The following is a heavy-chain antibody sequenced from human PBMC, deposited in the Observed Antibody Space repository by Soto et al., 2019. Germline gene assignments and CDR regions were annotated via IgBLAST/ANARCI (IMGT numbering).Heavy chain of an antibody. Sequence: QVQLVESGGGVVQPGRSLRLSCAASGFTFSNYAIHWVRQAPGKGLEWVAVISYDGSNKCYGDSVKGRFTISRDNSKNPLYLQMSSLRDEDTAVYYCARGGDFWSGIDYWGQGTLVTVSS. V-gene: IGHV3-30-3*01. CDR2: ISYDGSNK. CDR3: ARGGDFWSGIDY. CDR1: GFTFSNYA. J-gene: IGHJ4*02. D-gene: IGHD3-3*01.